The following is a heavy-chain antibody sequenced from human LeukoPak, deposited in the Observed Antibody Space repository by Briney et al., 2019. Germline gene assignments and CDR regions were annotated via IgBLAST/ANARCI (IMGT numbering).Heavy chain of an antibody. D-gene: IGHD4-23*01. CDR3: ARGSSTPYYYYMDV. CDR1: GYTFTIYD. J-gene: IGHJ6*03. Sequence: GASVKVSCKASGYTFTIYDINWVRQATGQGLEWMGIINPSGGSTSYAQKFQGRVTMTRDMSTSTVYMELSSLRSEDTAVYYCARGSSTPYYYYMDVWGKGTTVTVSS. V-gene: IGHV1-46*01. CDR2: INPSGGST.